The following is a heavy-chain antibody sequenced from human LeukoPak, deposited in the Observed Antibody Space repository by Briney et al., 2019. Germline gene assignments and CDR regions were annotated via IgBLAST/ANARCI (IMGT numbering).Heavy chain of an antibody. V-gene: IGHV1-24*01. Sequence: ASVKVSCKVSGYTLTELSMHWVRQAPGKGLEWMGGFDPEDGETIYAQKFQGRVTMTEDTSTDTAYMELSSLRSEDTAVYYCATDFPYYYGSGSYYSFDYWGQGTLVTVSS. CDR1: GYTLTELS. J-gene: IGHJ4*02. CDR3: ATDFPYYYGSGSYYSFDY. CDR2: FDPEDGET. D-gene: IGHD3-10*01.